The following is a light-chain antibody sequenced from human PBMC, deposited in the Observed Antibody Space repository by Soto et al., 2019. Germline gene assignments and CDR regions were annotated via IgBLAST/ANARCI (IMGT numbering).Light chain of an antibody. CDR3: QQYNSYPYT. J-gene: IGKJ2*01. CDR1: QSISSW. CDR2: DAS. Sequence: DIQMTQSPSTLSASVGDRVTITSRASQSISSWLAWYQQKPGKAPKLLIYDASSLESGVPSRFSGSGSGTEFTLTISSLQTDDFATYYCQQYNSYPYTFGQGTKVDIK. V-gene: IGKV1-5*01.